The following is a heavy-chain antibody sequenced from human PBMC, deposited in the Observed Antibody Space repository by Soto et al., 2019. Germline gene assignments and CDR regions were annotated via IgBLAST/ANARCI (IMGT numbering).Heavy chain of an antibody. J-gene: IGHJ3*02. V-gene: IGHV3-72*01. Sequence: GGSLRLSCAASGFTFSDHYMDWVRQAPGKGLEWVGRTRNKANSYTTEYAASVKGRFTISRDDSKNSLYLQMNSLKTEDPAVYYCARDRGGDRDAFDIWGQGTMVTVSS. CDR2: TRNKANSYTT. CDR1: GFTFSDHY. D-gene: IGHD3-10*01. CDR3: ARDRGGDRDAFDI.